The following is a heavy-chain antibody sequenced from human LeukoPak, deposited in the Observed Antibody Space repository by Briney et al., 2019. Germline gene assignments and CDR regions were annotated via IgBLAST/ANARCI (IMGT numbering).Heavy chain of an antibody. CDR3: ARVVGGLGVDY. Sequence: PSETLSLTCTVSGDSISSFPYYGVWIRQPPGRGLEWIGSIYYTGSIYYNPSLRSRVAISVDTSKNQFSLKLTSMTAADTAVYYCARVVGGLGVDYWGQGTLVTVSS. V-gene: IGHV4-39*07. CDR1: GDSISSFPYY. D-gene: IGHD1-26*01. J-gene: IGHJ4*02. CDR2: IYYTGSI.